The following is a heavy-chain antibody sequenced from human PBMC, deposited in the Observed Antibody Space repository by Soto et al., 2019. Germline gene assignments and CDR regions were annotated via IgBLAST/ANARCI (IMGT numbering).Heavy chain of an antibody. V-gene: IGHV1-2*02. Sequence: ASVKVSLTTSAKTFIGYYIHCWRRAPGQGLEWMGWISPNSGGTTYAQKFEGRVTMTWDMSITTAYMELRRLRSDDTAVYYCAKTGAHDLNLIDYWGQGTLVTGYS. CDR3: AKTGAHDLNLIDY. CDR2: ISPNSGGT. J-gene: IGHJ4*02. D-gene: IGHD2-8*02. CDR1: AKTFIGYY.